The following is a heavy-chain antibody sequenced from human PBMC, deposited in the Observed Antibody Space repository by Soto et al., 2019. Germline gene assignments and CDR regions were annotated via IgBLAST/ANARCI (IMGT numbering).Heavy chain of an antibody. CDR2: IDWDDDK. J-gene: IGHJ3*02. Sequence: GSGPTLVNPTQTLTLTCTFSGFSLSTSGMRVSWIHQPPGKALEWLARIDWDDDKFYSTSLKTRLTISKDTSKNQVVLTMTNMDPVDTATYYCARQGYCSSTSCYGHAFDIWGQGTMVTVSS. CDR1: GFSLSTSGMR. CDR3: ARQGYCSSTSCYGHAFDI. D-gene: IGHD2-2*01. V-gene: IGHV2-70*04.